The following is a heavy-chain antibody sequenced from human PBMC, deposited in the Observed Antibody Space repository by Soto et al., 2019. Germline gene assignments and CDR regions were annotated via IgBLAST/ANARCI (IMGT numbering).Heavy chain of an antibody. V-gene: IGHV3-21*01. CDR1: GFTFSSYS. CDR3: AGEGYVERKVDY. CDR2: ISSSSSYI. Sequence: PGGSLRLSCAASGFTFSSYSMNWVRQAPGKGLEWVSSISSSSSYIYYADSVKGRFTISRDNAKNSLYLQMNSLRAEDTAVYYCAGEGYVERKVDYWGQGTLVTVSS. D-gene: IGHD1-1*01. J-gene: IGHJ4*02.